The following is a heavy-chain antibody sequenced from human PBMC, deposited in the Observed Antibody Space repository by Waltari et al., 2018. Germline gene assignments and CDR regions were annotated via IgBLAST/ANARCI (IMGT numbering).Heavy chain of an antibody. D-gene: IGHD2-2*01. CDR2: VVPEDGET. J-gene: IGHJ5*02. CDR3: ATDPHCSSTSCFDGSRFDP. Sequence: QVQLVQSGAEVKKPGASVKVSCKVSGYTLTELSMHWVRQAPGKGLEWMGGVVPEDGETSYEQKFKGRVTMTEDTSTDTAYMELSSLRSEDTAVYYCATDPHCSSTSCFDGSRFDPWGQGTLVTVSS. CDR1: GYTLTELS. V-gene: IGHV1-24*01.